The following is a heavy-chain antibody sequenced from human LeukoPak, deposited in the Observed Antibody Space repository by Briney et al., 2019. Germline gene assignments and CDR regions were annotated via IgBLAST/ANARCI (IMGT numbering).Heavy chain of an antibody. CDR3: AKMYCRGPWCYTGGDDKSYGMDV. J-gene: IGHJ6*02. D-gene: IGHD2-15*01. CDR2: LSGSGRGT. Sequence: GGSLTLSCVASGFTFNNFAMSWVRQAPGKGLEWVSTLSGSGRGTNYADSVKGRFIISRDNSKKTLSLQMSSLRAEDTAAYYCAKMYCRGPWCYTGGDDKSYGMDVWGQGTTVTVSS. V-gene: IGHV3-23*01. CDR1: GFTFNNFA.